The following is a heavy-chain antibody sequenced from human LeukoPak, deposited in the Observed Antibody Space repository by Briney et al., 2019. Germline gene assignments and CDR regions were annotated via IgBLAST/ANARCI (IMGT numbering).Heavy chain of an antibody. CDR2: ISGSGGST. CDR3: ARGGYYDNSGYYYFDY. J-gene: IGHJ4*02. Sequence: GGSLRLSCAASGFTSSSYAMSWVRQAPGKGLEWVSGISGSGGSTYYADSVKGRFTISRDNSKNTLYLQMNSLRAEDTAIYYCARGGYYDNSGYYYFDYWGQGTLVTVSS. CDR1: GFTSSSYA. V-gene: IGHV3-23*01. D-gene: IGHD3-22*01.